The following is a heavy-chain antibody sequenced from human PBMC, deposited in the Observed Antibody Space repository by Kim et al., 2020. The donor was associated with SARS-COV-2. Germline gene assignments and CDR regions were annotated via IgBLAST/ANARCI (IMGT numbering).Heavy chain of an antibody. D-gene: IGHD4-17*01. CDR1: GFTFSSYA. V-gene: IGHV3-23*01. J-gene: IGHJ6*02. CDR2: ISGSGGST. Sequence: GGSLRLSCAASGFTFSSYAMSWVRQAPGKGLEWVSAISGSGGSTYYADSVKGRFTISRDNSKNTLYLQMNSLRAEDTAVYYCAKATTVTMRGYYYYGMDVWGQGTTVTVSS. CDR3: AKATTVTMRGYYYYGMDV.